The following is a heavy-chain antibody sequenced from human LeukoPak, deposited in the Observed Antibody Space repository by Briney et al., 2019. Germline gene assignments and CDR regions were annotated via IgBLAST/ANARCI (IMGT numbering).Heavy chain of an antibody. D-gene: IGHD3-22*01. CDR2: IYPGDSDT. CDR1: GYSFTSYW. V-gene: IGHV5-51*01. Sequence: GESLKISCKGSGYSFTSYWIGWVRQMPGKGLEWMGIIYPGDSDTRYSPSFQGQVTISADKSISTVYLQWSSLKASDTAMYYCARRRDSSGYPDAFDIWGQGTMVTVSS. CDR3: ARRRDSSGYPDAFDI. J-gene: IGHJ3*02.